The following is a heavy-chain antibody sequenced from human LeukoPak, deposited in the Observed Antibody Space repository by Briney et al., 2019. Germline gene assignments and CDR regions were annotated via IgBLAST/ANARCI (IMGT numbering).Heavy chain of an antibody. D-gene: IGHD3-10*01. CDR1: GFTFSSYS. V-gene: IGHV3-48*01. CDR2: IRSSSSSTI. CDR3: ARVGFGEFLLSRKYYYYMKV. Sequence: PPGGSLRLSCAASGFTFSSYSMNWVRQAPGRGLEWVSYIRSSSSSTIYYADSVKGRFTISRDNAKNSLYLQMNSLRAEDTAVYYCARVGFGEFLLSRKYYYYMKVWGKGTTVTVSS. J-gene: IGHJ6*03.